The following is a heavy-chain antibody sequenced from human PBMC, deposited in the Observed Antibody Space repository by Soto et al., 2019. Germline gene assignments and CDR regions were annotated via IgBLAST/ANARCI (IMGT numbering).Heavy chain of an antibody. J-gene: IGHJ4*02. V-gene: IGHV2-5*02. CDR3: ARRPDAHRGIDY. D-gene: IGHD2-8*01. Sequence: QITLKESGPPLVKPTQTLTLTCTFSGFSLSTSGVGVGWIRQPPGKALECLALIYWDDDKRYSPSLKNRLTITKDTSKNQVVLTMTNMDPVDTATYYCARRPDAHRGIDYWGQGALVTVSS. CDR2: IYWDDDK. CDR1: GFSLSTSGVG.